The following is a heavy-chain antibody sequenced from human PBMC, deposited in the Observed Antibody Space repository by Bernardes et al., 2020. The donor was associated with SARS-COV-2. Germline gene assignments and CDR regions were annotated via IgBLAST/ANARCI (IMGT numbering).Heavy chain of an antibody. Sequence: GGSLRLSCAASGFTFSTNWMTWVRQAAGKGLEWVAKIKFDGSEEYYVDSVKGRFTISRDNVKNSLYLQMNSLRAEDTAIYYCVKDQAVIDIRGLFHKWGQGTKVTVAS. D-gene: IGHD2-21*01. CDR2: IKFDGSEE. CDR1: GFTFSTNW. CDR3: VKDQAVIDIRGLFHK. J-gene: IGHJ3*02. V-gene: IGHV3-7*03.